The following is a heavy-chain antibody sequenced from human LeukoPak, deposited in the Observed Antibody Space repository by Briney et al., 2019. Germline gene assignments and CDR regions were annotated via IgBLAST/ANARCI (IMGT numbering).Heavy chain of an antibody. D-gene: IGHD6-13*01. J-gene: IGHJ6*02. V-gene: IGHV4-59*01. CDR3: ARGRTIAAADPIYYGMDV. Sequence: SETLSLTCTVSGGSIKSYYWNWIRQPPGKGLEWLGYVYYSGSSNYNPSLKSRVTISVDTSKNQFSLKLSSVTAADTAVYYCARGRTIAAADPIYYGMDVWGQGTTVTVSS. CDR2: VYYSGSS. CDR1: GGSIKSYY.